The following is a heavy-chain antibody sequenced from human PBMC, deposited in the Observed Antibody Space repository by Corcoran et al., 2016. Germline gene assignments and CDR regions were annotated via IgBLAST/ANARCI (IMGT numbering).Heavy chain of an antibody. CDR2: TYYRSKWYN. Sequence: QVQLQPSGPGLVKPSQTRSLTCAISGDSVYSNSAAWNWIRQYPSRGLEWLGRTYYRSKWYNDYAVSVKSRITINPDTSKNQFSLQLNSVTPEDTAVYYCARDLTTYGGYYYFGMDVWGQGTTVTGSS. J-gene: IGHJ6*02. CDR1: GDSVYSNSAA. V-gene: IGHV6-1*01. D-gene: IGHD1-1*01. CDR3: ARDLTTYGGYYYFGMDV.